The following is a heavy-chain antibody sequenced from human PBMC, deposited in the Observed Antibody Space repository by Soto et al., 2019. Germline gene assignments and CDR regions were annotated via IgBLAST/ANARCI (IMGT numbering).Heavy chain of an antibody. Sequence: ASVKVSCKASGYTFTNYGINCVRQAPGQGLEWMGWINVYNGNTNYAQSLQGRVTMTTDTSTNTAYMELRSLRSDDTAVYYCARDPLIVAVSSDYGMDVWGQGTTVTVSS. CDR3: ARDPLIVAVSSDYGMDV. J-gene: IGHJ6*02. D-gene: IGHD2-21*01. CDR1: GYTFTNYG. V-gene: IGHV1-18*01. CDR2: INVYNGNT.